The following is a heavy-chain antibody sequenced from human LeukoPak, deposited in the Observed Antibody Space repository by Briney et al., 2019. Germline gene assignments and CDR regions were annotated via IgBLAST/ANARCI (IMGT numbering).Heavy chain of an antibody. CDR1: GGSFSGYY. D-gene: IGHD3-22*01. CDR2: INHSGST. V-gene: IGHV4-34*01. CDR3: ARHPYYYDSSGYYGFDY. Sequence: SETLSLTCAVYGGSFSGYYWSWIRQPPGKGLEWIGEINHSGSTNYNPSLKSRVTISVDTSKNQFSLKLSSVTAADTAVYYCARHPYYYDSSGYYGFDYWGQGTLVTVSS. J-gene: IGHJ4*02.